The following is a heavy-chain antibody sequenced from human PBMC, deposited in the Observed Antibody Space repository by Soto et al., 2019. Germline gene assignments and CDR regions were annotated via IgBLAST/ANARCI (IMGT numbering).Heavy chain of an antibody. CDR2: IIPILGIA. Sequence: ASVKVSCKASGGTFSSYTISWVRQAPGQGLEWMGRIIPILGIANYAQKFQGRVTITADKSTSTAYMELSSLRSEDTAVYYCARRTYYYDSSGPDDAFDIWGQGTMVTVSS. V-gene: IGHV1-69*02. CDR3: ARRTYYYDSSGPDDAFDI. D-gene: IGHD3-22*01. J-gene: IGHJ3*02. CDR1: GGTFSSYT.